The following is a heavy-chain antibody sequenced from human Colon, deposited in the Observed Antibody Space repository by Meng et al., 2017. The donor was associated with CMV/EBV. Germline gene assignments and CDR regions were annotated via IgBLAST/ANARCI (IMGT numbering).Heavy chain of an antibody. V-gene: IGHV1-2*02. D-gene: IGHD2-15*01. CDR1: GYIFTAYD. J-gene: IGHJ4*02. CDR3: ARVDCSGGRCFYFDS. CDR2: VNPNNGGA. Sequence: SGYIFTAYDIHWVRQAPGQGLEWMGWVNPNNGGANYAQRFQGRVTLTRDTSISTVYMELSRLRSDDAAVYYCARVDCSGGRCFYFDSWGQGTLVTVSS.